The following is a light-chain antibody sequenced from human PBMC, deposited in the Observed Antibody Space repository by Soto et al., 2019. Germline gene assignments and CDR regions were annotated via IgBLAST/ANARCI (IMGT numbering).Light chain of an antibody. CDR2: DVS. Sequence: QSALIQPRSVSGSPGQSVTISCTGTSSDVGGYNYVSWYQQHPGKAPKLMIYDVSKWPSGVPDRFSGSKSGNTASLTISGLQAEDEADYYCCSYSGSYTWVFGGGTQLTVL. CDR3: CSYSGSYTWV. J-gene: IGLJ3*02. CDR1: SSDVGGYNY. V-gene: IGLV2-11*01.